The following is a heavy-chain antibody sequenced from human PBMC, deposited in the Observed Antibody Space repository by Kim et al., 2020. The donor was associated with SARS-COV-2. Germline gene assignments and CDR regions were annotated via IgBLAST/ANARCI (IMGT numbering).Heavy chain of an antibody. V-gene: IGHV3-23*03. CDR1: GFTFSSYA. Sequence: GGSLRLSCAASGFTFSSYAMSWVRQAPGKGLEWVSVIYSGGSSTYYADSVKGRFTISRDNSKNTLYLQMNSLRAEDTAVYYCAKVLRDCGGDCYDYWGQGTLVTVSS. CDR2: IYSGGSST. J-gene: IGHJ4*02. CDR3: AKVLRDCGGDCYDY. D-gene: IGHD2-21*01.